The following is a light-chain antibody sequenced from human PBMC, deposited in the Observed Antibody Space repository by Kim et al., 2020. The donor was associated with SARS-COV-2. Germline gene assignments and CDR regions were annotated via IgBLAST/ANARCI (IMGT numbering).Light chain of an antibody. CDR1: SLRICY. CDR3: NCRDSSGYYWV. V-gene: IGLV3-19*01. CDR2: ARN. J-gene: IGLJ2*01. Sequence: SSELTQDPAVSVALGQTVRITCQGDSLRICYATWYQQKPGQAPIVVIYARNNRPSGIPDRFSASSSGNTASLTIVGAQAEDEADYYCNCRDSSGYYWVFGGGTQLTVL.